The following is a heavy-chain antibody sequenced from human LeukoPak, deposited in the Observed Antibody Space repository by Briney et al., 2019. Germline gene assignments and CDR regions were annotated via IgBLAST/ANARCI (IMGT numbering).Heavy chain of an antibody. J-gene: IGHJ4*02. CDR3: ARAGQGLGQYYFDY. D-gene: IGHD6-19*01. V-gene: IGHV3-53*01. Sequence: GGSLRLSCAASGFTVSSNYISWVRQAPGKGLEWVSVIYSGGSTYYADSVKGRFTISRDNSKNTLYLQMNSLRAEDTAVYYCARAGQGLGQYYFDYWRQGTLVTVSS. CDR2: IYSGGST. CDR1: GFTVSSNY.